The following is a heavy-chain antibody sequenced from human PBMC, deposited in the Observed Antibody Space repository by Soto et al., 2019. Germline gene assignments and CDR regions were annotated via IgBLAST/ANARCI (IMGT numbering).Heavy chain of an antibody. D-gene: IGHD4-17*01. CDR2: IYYSGST. CDR1: GGSISSYY. J-gene: IGHJ3*02. Sequence: SETLSLTCTVSGGSISSYYWSWIRQPPGKGLEWIGYIYYSGSTNYNPSLKSRVTISVDTSKNQFSLKLSSVTAADTAVYYCARGRAGDYDAFDIWGQGTMVTVSS. V-gene: IGHV4-59*08. CDR3: ARGRAGDYDAFDI.